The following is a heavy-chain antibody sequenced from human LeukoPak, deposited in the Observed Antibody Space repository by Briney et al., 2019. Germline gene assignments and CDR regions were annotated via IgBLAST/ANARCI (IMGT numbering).Heavy chain of an antibody. CDR2: IWYDGSNK. V-gene: IGHV3-33*01. D-gene: IGHD3-9*01. J-gene: IGHJ4*02. CDR1: GFTFRNFG. CDR3: ARDLRSARYDY. Sequence: GGSLRLSCAAPGFTFRNFGMHWVRLAPGKGLEWVAVIWYDGSNKYYADSVKGRFTISRENSKNTLYLQINSLRVEDTAVYYCARDLRSARYDYWGQGTPVIVSS.